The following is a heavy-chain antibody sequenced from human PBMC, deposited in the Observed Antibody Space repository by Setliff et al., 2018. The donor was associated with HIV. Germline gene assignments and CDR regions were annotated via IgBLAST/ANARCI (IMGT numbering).Heavy chain of an antibody. CDR2: INPNSGGT. Sequence: ASVKVSCKASGYTFIGYYMHWVRQAPGQGLEWMGWINPNSGGTNYAQKFQGWVTMTRDTSISTAYMELSRLRSDDTAVYYCARGAYYYDSSASDYLDYWGQGTLVTVSS. V-gene: IGHV1-2*04. CDR1: GYTFIGYY. CDR3: ARGAYYYDSSASDYLDY. D-gene: IGHD3-22*01. J-gene: IGHJ4*02.